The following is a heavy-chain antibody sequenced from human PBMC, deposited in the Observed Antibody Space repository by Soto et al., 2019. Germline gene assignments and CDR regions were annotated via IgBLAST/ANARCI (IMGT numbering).Heavy chain of an antibody. D-gene: IGHD1-26*01. V-gene: IGHV4-30-4*01. CDR2: IFYTGST. CDR1: GGSISSGDYY. CDR3: AREPLKWYGMDV. Sequence: QVQLQEAGPGLVKPSQTLSLTCTVSGGSISSGDYYWSWIRQSPGTVLEWIGYIFYTGSTYYNPSLRSRLAISVDTSKTQFSLKLSSVTAADAAVYYCAREPLKWYGMDVWGQGTRVTVSS. J-gene: IGHJ6*02.